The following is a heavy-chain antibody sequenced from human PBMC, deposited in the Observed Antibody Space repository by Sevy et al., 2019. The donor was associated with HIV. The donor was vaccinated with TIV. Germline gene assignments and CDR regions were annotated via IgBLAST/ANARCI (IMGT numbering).Heavy chain of an antibody. J-gene: IGHJ6*02. CDR2: TSGSDDSGGDDTI. CDR1: GFTLSDYY. V-gene: IGHV3-11*01. Sequence: SLKISCTASGFTLSDYYMSWIRQAPGKGLQWISYTSGSDDSGGDDTIYYADSVKGRFTISRDNAKNSLYLQMSSLRADDTAVYYCARDHVKDGKGGDYYYHAMDVWGRGTTVTVSS. D-gene: IGHD3-16*01. CDR3: ARDHVKDGKGGDYYYHAMDV.